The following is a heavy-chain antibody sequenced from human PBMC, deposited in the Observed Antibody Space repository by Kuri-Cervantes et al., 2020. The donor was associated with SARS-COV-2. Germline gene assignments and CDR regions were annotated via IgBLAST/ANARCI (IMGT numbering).Heavy chain of an antibody. CDR2: ISGSGGST. J-gene: IGHJ4*02. D-gene: IGHD2-2*01. CDR3: ARPYCTTTTCYDGTFDS. Sequence: GGSLRLSCAASGFTFSSYAMSWIRQAPGKGLEWVSAISGSGGSTYYADSVKGRFTISRDNSKNTLYLQMNSLRAEDTAVYYCARPYCTTTTCYDGTFDSWGQGTLVTVSS. V-gene: IGHV3-23*01. CDR1: GFTFSSYA.